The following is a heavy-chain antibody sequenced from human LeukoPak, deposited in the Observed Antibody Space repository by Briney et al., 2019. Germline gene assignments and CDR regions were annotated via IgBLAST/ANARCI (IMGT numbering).Heavy chain of an antibody. D-gene: IGHD3-10*01. V-gene: IGHV1-2*06. CDR1: GYTLTELS. CDR2: INPDSGGT. CDR3: AREPATMVRGVLLGRFDP. J-gene: IGHJ5*02. Sequence: AASVKVSCKVSGYTLTELSMHWVRQAPGQGLEWMGRINPDSGGTNYAQKFQGRVTMTRDTSISTAYMDLSRLRSDDTAVYYCAREPATMVRGVLLGRFDPWGQGTLVTVSS.